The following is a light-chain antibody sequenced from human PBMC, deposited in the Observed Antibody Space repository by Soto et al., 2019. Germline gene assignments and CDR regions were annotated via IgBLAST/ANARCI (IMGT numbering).Light chain of an antibody. CDR1: QSVSSY. J-gene: IGKJ1*01. V-gene: IGKV3-11*01. CDR2: DAS. CDR3: NKRSNWPWT. Sequence: EIVLTQSPATLSLSPGERATLSCRASQSVSSYLAWYQQKPGRAPRLLIYDASNRATGIPARFSGSGSGTDFTLTISSLEPEDFAVYYCNKRSNWPWTFGQGTKVDI.